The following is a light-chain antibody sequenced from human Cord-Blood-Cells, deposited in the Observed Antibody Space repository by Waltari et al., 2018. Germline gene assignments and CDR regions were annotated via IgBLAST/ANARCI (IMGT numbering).Light chain of an antibody. CDR1: SGSVSTSYY. CDR3: VLYMGSGIWV. Sequence: QTVVTQEPSFSVSPGGTVTLTCGLSSGSVSTSYYPSWYQQTPGQAPRPLIYSTTTRSSGVPARFSGSILGNKAALTITGAQADDESDYYCVLYMGSGIWVFGGGTKLTVL. J-gene: IGLJ3*02. CDR2: STT. V-gene: IGLV8-61*01.